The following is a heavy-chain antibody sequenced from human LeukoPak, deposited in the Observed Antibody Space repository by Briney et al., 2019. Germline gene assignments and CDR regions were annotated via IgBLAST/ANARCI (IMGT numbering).Heavy chain of an antibody. J-gene: IGHJ4*02. CDR2: INHSETT. CDR1: GGSFNNYY. V-gene: IGHV4-34*01. Sequence: SETLSLTCAVYGGSFNNYYWTWIRQPPGKGLEWIGEISHSETTNWIGEINHSETTNYNPSLKSRVTISVDASKNQFSLRLDSVTAADTAVYYCARPIGTRSTDNYLYFWGRGTPVTVSS. D-gene: IGHD3-9*01. CDR3: ARPIGTRSTDNYLYF.